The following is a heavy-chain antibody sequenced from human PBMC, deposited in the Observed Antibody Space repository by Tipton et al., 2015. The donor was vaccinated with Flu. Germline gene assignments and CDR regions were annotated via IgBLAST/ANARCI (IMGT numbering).Heavy chain of an antibody. D-gene: IGHD2-21*01. V-gene: IGHV3-53*01. CDR2: IYSGGST. CDR3: ARAPSPLLGCHN. Sequence: SLRLSCAASGFTVSSNYMSWVRQAPGKGLEWVSVIYSGGSTYYADSVKGRFTISRDNSKNTLCLQMNSLRAEDTAVYYCARAPSPLLGCHNWGQGTLVTVSS. J-gene: IGHJ4*02. CDR1: GFTVSSNY.